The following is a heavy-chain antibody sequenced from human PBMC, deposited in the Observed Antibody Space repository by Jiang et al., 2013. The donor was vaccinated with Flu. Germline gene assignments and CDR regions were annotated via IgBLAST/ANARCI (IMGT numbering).Heavy chain of an antibody. Sequence: GSGLVKPSETLSLTCTVSGGSISSYYWSWIRQPPGKGLEWIGYIYYSGSTNYNPSLKSRVTISVDTSKNQFSLKLSSVTAADTAVYYCARVPIAAAGTSWFDPWGQGTLVTVSS. D-gene: IGHD6-13*01. CDR1: GGSISSYY. CDR3: ARVPIAAAGTSWFDP. V-gene: IGHV4-59*01. CDR2: IYYSGST. J-gene: IGHJ5*02.